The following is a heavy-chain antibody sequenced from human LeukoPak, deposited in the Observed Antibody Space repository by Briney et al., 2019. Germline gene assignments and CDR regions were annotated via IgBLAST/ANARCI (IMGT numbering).Heavy chain of an antibody. D-gene: IGHD3-22*01. CDR2: IIPIFGTA. V-gene: IGHV1-69*13. J-gene: IGHJ4*02. Sequence: ASVKVSCKASGGTFSSYAISWVRQAPGQGLEWMGGIIPIFGTANYAQKFQGRVTITADESTSTAYMELSSLRSEDTAVYYCARAYEGDSSVYYSLGYGGREPLVPVSS. CDR3: ARAYEGDSSVYYSLGY. CDR1: GGTFSSYA.